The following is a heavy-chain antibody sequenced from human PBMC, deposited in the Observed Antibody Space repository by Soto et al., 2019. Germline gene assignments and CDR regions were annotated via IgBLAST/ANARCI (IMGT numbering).Heavy chain of an antibody. D-gene: IGHD3-22*01. Sequence: SETLSLTCAVSGGSISSGDYYWSWIRQHPGKGLEWIGYIYYSGSTYYNPSLKSRVTISVDTSKNQFSLNLRSVSAADTAVYYCARLGGYYQSLDSWGQGTLVTVSS. V-gene: IGHV4-31*11. CDR2: IYYSGST. CDR1: GGSISSGDYY. CDR3: ARLGGYYQSLDS. J-gene: IGHJ5*01.